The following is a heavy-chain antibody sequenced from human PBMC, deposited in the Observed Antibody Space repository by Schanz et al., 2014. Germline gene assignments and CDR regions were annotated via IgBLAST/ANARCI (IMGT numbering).Heavy chain of an antibody. V-gene: IGHV3-48*04. CDR3: ARSRSGFYFDY. CDR1: GITFSSHS. D-gene: IGHD1-26*01. J-gene: IGHJ4*02. Sequence: EVHLVESGGGLVQPGGSLRLSCAASGITFSSHSFNWVRQAPGKGLEWISYITYNGGTIYYADSVKGRFTISRDNAKNSLYLQMNSLRAEDTAVYYCARSRSGFYFDYWGQGTLVTDSS. CDR2: ITYNGGTI.